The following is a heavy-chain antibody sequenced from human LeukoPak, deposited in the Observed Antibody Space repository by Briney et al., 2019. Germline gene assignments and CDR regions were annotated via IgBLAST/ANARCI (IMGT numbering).Heavy chain of an antibody. Sequence: GGSLRLSCTASGFTFGSYERNWVRQAPGKGLEWFSYITSSGNTIYYADSVKGRFTISRDNAKNSLYLQMNSLRAEDTAVYYCARDSVAGSQDAFDIWGQGTMVTVSS. V-gene: IGHV3-48*03. CDR1: GFTFGSYE. J-gene: IGHJ3*02. CDR2: ITSSGNTI. CDR3: ARDSVAGSQDAFDI. D-gene: IGHD6-19*01.